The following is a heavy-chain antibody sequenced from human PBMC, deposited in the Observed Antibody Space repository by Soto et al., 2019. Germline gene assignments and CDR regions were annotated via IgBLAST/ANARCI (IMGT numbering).Heavy chain of an antibody. CDR1: GGSSSGHY. J-gene: IGHJ4*02. D-gene: IGHD3-10*01. CDR3: ARVLWLGELLRIFDY. V-gene: IGHV4-34*01. Sequence: AETLSLTCAVYGGSSSGHYWSWVRQSPGKGLEWIGEINHSGSTNYNPSLKSRVTISVDTSKKQFSLKLSSVNAADTAVYYCARVLWLGELLRIFDYWGQGTLVTVSS. CDR2: INHSGST.